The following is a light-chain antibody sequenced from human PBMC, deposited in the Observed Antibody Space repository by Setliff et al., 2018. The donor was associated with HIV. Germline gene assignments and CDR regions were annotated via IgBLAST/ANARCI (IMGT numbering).Light chain of an antibody. J-gene: IGLJ1*01. CDR2: EVS. Sequence: SALAQPASVSGSPGQSITISCTGTSSDVGGYNYVSWYQQHPGKAPKLMIYEVSNRPSGVSNRFSGSKSGNTASLTISGLQAEDEAHYYCSSYTTSSAYIFGTGTRSPS. CDR3: SSYTTSSAYI. CDR1: SSDVGGYNY. V-gene: IGLV2-14*01.